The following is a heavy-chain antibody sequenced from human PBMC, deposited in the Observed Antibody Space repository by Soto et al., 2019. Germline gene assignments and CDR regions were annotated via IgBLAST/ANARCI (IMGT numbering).Heavy chain of an antibody. J-gene: IGHJ5*02. D-gene: IGHD2-8*01. Sequence: SETLSLTCAVSGGSISSGGYSWSWIRQPPGKGLEWIGYIYHSGSTYYNPSLKSRVTISVDRSKNQFSLKLSSVTAADTAVYYCARGAPVRFDPWGQGTLVTVSS. CDR1: GGSISSGGYS. CDR3: ARGAPVRFDP. CDR2: IYHSGST. V-gene: IGHV4-30-2*01.